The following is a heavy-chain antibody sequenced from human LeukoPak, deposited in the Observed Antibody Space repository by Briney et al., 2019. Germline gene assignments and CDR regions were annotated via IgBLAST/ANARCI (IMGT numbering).Heavy chain of an antibody. V-gene: IGHV5-51*01. D-gene: IGHD5-12*01. J-gene: IGHJ6*03. CDR3: ARRGIVATIADYYYYYMDV. CDR2: IYPGDSDT. CDR1: GYSFTSYW. Sequence: GESLKISCKGSGYSFTSYWIGWVRQMPGKGLEWMGIIYPGDSDTRYSPSFQGQVTISADKSISTAYLQWSSPKASDTAMYYCARRGIVATIADYYYYYMDVWGKGTTVTVSS.